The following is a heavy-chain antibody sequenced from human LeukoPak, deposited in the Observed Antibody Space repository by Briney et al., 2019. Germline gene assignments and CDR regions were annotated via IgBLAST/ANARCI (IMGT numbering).Heavy chain of an antibody. Sequence: SVKVSCKASGYTFTGYYMHWVRQAPGQGLEWMGGIIPIFGTANYAQKFQGRVTITADESTSTAYMELSSLRSEDTAAYYCARDSSGPLRFFQHWGQGTLVTVSS. D-gene: IGHD3-22*01. V-gene: IGHV1-69*13. CDR2: IIPIFGTA. CDR3: ARDSSGPLRFFQH. J-gene: IGHJ1*01. CDR1: GYTFTGYY.